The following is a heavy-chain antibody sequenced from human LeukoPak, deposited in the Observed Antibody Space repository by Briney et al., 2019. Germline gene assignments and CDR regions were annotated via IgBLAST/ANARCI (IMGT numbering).Heavy chain of an antibody. Sequence: SVKVSCKASGGTFSSYAISWVRQAPGQGLEWMGGIIPIFGTANYAQKFQGRVTITADESTSTAYMELSGLRSEDTAVYYCAKTKEDIVVVVAATGPDAFDIWGQGTMVTVSS. V-gene: IGHV1-69*13. J-gene: IGHJ3*02. CDR2: IIPIFGTA. D-gene: IGHD2-15*01. CDR1: GGTFSSYA. CDR3: AKTKEDIVVVVAATGPDAFDI.